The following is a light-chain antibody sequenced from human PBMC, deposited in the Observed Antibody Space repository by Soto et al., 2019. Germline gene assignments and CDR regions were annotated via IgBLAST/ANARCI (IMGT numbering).Light chain of an antibody. CDR2: GAS. CDR3: QQYNNWPWT. CDR1: QSVRSN. Sequence: EIVRTQSPATLSASPGERATLSCRASQSVRSNLAWYQQKPGQAPRLLIYGASTRATGIPARFSGSGSGTEFTLTISGLQSEDFAVYYCQQYNNWPWTFGQGTKVEIK. V-gene: IGKV3-15*01. J-gene: IGKJ1*01.